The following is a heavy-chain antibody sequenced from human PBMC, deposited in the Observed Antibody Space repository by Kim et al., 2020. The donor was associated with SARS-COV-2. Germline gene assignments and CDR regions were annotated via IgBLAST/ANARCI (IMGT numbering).Heavy chain of an antibody. CDR2: IYYSGST. Sequence: SETLSLTCTVSGGSISSYYWSWIRQPPGKGLEWIGYIYYSGSTNYNPSLKSRVTISVDTSKNQFSLKLSSVTAADTAVYYCARVAGDSSWSNWFDPWGQG. CDR1: GGSISSYY. D-gene: IGHD6-13*01. V-gene: IGHV4-59*01. CDR3: ARVAGDSSWSNWFDP. J-gene: IGHJ5*02.